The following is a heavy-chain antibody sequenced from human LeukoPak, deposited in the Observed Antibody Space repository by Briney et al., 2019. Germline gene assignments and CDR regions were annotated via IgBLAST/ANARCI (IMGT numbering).Heavy chain of an antibody. CDR2: ISYDGSDK. CDR3: AKDSEYGSGWNSFV. CDR1: GFTFSSYG. Sequence: GGSLRLSCAASGFTFSSYGMHWVRQAPGKGLEWVAPISYDGSDKYYADSVKGRFTISRDNSKNTLYVQMSSLRAEDTAVYYCAKDSEYGSGWNSFVWGQGTLVTVSS. V-gene: IGHV3-30*18. D-gene: IGHD6-19*01. J-gene: IGHJ4*02.